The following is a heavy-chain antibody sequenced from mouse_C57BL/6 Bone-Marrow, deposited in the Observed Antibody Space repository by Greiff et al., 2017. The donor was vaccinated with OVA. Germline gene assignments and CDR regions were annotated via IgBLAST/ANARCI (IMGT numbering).Heavy chain of an antibody. CDR3: TRDPFTTDYYAMDY. V-gene: IGHV5-9-1*02. CDR1: GFTFSSYA. J-gene: IGHJ4*01. Sequence: EVKLVESGEGLVKPGGSLKLSCAASGFTFSSYAMSWVRQTPEKRLEWVAYISSGGDYIYYADTVKGRFTISRDNARNTLYLQMSSLKSEDTAMYYCTRDPFTTDYYAMDYWGQGTSVTVSS. CDR2: ISSGGDYI. D-gene: IGHD2-12*01.